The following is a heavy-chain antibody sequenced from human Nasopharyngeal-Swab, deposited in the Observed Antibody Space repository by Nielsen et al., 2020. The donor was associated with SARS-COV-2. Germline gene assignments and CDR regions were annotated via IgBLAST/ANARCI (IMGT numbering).Heavy chain of an antibody. Sequence: GSLRLSCTVSGGSISSYYWSWIRQPPGKGLEWIGYIYYSGSTNYNPSLKIRVTISVDTSKNQFSLKLSSVTATDTAVYYCARISPSYYDILTGYYGYYYMDVWGKGTTVTVSS. D-gene: IGHD3-9*01. CDR1: GGSISSYY. CDR2: IYYSGST. CDR3: ARISPSYYDILTGYYGYYYMDV. J-gene: IGHJ6*03. V-gene: IGHV4-59*01.